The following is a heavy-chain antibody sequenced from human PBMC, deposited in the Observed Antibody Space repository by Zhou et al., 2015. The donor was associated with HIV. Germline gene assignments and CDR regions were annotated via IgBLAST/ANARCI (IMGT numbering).Heavy chain of an antibody. D-gene: IGHD1-26*01. Sequence: QVQLVQSGAEVKKPGSSVKVSCKASGGXFSSYAISWVRQAPGQGLEWMGGIIPIFGTANYAQKFQGRVTITADKSTSTAYMELSSLRSEDTAVYYCAKDQAGGLLVGATKGYFQHWGQGTLVTVSS. J-gene: IGHJ1*01. V-gene: IGHV1-69*06. CDR3: AKDQAGGLLVGATKGYFQH. CDR1: GGXFSSYA. CDR2: IIPIFGTA.